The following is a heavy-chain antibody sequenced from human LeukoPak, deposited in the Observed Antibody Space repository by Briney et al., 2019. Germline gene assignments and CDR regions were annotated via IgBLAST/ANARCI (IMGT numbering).Heavy chain of an antibody. CDR1: GFTFSTYE. V-gene: IGHV3-48*03. CDR3: AREGRVAASGFDY. D-gene: IGHD6-13*01. CDR2: ISNSRNTI. Sequence: GGSLRLSCAASGFTFSTYEMNWVRQAPGKGLAWVSYISNSRNTIYYADSVKGRFTISRDNAKNSLYLQMTNLRAEDTAVYYCAREGRVAASGFDYWGQGTLVTVSS. J-gene: IGHJ4*02.